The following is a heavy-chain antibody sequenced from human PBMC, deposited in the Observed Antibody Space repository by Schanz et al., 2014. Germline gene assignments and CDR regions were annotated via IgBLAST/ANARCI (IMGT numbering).Heavy chain of an antibody. CDR2: IIPILDKT. D-gene: IGHD3-10*01. J-gene: IGHJ6*02. CDR1: GGTFSSST. Sequence: QVQLVQSGAEVKKPGSSVKVSCKASGGTFSSSTLTWVRQAPGQGLEWMGWIIPILDKTNYAQKFQGRVTMTADKSTSTVYMEMSSLRAEDTAVYYCAKVDRTGYGSMDAWGQGTTVTVSS. V-gene: IGHV1-69*08. CDR3: AKVDRTGYGSMDA.